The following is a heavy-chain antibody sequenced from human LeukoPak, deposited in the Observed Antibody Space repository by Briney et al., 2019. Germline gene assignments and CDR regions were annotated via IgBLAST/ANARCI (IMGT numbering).Heavy chain of an antibody. CDR3: ARGGASSHYFGY. CDR2: VSYSGDT. D-gene: IGHD1-26*01. Sequence: SETLSLTCTVSGGSISGHFWSWIRQPPGKGLEWIGFVSYSGDTNYSPSFNGRVTISLDTSKSQFSLNLNSVTAADTAVYFCARGGASSHYFGYWGQGTLVTVSS. CDR1: GGSISGHF. J-gene: IGHJ4*02. V-gene: IGHV4-59*11.